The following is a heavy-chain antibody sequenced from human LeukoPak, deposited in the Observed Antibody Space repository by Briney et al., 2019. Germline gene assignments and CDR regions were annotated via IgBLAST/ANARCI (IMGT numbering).Heavy chain of an antibody. CDR3: AISRYSGTSLDY. Sequence: GGSLRLSCAVSGITLSNYGMSWVRQAPGKGLEWVAGISDSGGRTNYADSVKGRFAISRDNPRNTLYLQMNSLRIEDTAVYYCAISRYSGTSLDYWGQGSLVTVPS. J-gene: IGHJ4*02. CDR1: GITLSNYG. D-gene: IGHD1-26*01. V-gene: IGHV3-23*01. CDR2: ISDSGGRT.